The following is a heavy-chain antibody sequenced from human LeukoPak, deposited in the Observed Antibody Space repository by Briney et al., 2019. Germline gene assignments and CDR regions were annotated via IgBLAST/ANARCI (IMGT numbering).Heavy chain of an antibody. Sequence: ASVKVSCKASGYTFTSYGISWVRQAPGQGLEWMGWISAYNGNTNYAQKLQGRVTMTTDTSTSTAYMELRSLRSDDTAVYYCARYPGCYYDSSGQHYDYWGQGTLVTVSS. CDR1: GYTFTSYG. J-gene: IGHJ4*02. CDR3: ARYPGCYYDSSGQHYDY. V-gene: IGHV1-18*01. D-gene: IGHD3-22*01. CDR2: ISAYNGNT.